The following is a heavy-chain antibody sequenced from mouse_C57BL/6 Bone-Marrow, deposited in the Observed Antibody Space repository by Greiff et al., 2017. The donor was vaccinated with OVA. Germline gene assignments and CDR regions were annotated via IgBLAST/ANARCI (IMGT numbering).Heavy chain of an antibody. CDR2: IYPRSGNT. CDR1: GYTFTSYG. J-gene: IGHJ4*01. D-gene: IGHD2-2*01. V-gene: IGHV1-81*01. CDR3: ARCGYPRAMDY. Sequence: VKLMESGAELARPGASVKLSCKASGYTFTSYGISWVKQRTGQGLEWIGEIYPRSGNTYYNEQFKGKATLTADKSSSSAYMELRSLTSEDSAVYFCARCGYPRAMDYWGQGTSVTVSS.